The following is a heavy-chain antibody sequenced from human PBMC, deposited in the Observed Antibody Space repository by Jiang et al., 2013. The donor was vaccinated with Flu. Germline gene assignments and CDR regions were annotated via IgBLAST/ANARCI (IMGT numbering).Heavy chain of an antibody. D-gene: IGHD3-9*01. CDR2: IYTSGST. V-gene: IGHV4-61*02. CDR1: CGSISSGSYY. Sequence: PSQTLSLTCTVSCGSISSGSYYWSWIRQPAGKGLEWIGRIYTSGSTNYNPSLKSRVTISVDTSKNQFSLKLSSVTAADTAVYYCARGGGYFDWLLKAHFDYWGQGTLVTVSS. J-gene: IGHJ4*02. CDR3: ARGGGYFDWLLKAHFDY.